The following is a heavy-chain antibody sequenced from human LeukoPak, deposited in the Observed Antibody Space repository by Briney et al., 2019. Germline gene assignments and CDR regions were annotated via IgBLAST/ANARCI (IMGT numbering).Heavy chain of an antibody. J-gene: IGHJ6*04. Sequence: PGGSLRLSCAASGFTFSSYEMNWVRQAPGKGLEWASYISSSGSTIYYADSVEGRFTISRDNAKNSLYLQMNSLRAEDTAVYYCARDHGLFYGMDVWGKGTTVTVSS. CDR1: GFTFSSYE. CDR3: ARDHGLFYGMDV. D-gene: IGHD2-15*01. CDR2: ISSSGSTI. V-gene: IGHV3-48*03.